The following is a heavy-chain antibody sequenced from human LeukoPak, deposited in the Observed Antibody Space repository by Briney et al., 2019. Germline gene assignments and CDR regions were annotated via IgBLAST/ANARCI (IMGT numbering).Heavy chain of an antibody. V-gene: IGHV4-39*07. CDR2: IYYSGST. CDR3: ARLPHLRYCSGGSCYPGY. D-gene: IGHD2-15*01. CDR1: GGSISSSSYY. J-gene: IGHJ4*02. Sequence: SETLSLTCTVSGGSISSSSYYWGWIRQSPGKGLEWIGSIYYSGSTYYSPSLKSRVTISVDTSKNQFSLKLSSVTAADTAVYYCARLPHLRYCSGGSCYPGYWGQGTLVTVSS.